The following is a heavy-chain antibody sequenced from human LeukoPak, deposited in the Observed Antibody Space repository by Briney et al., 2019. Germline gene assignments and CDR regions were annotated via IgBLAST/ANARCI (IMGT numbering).Heavy chain of an antibody. V-gene: IGHV1-18*04. CDR2: ISAYNGNT. Sequence: DSLTLSCTASGYTFTSYGISWARQPPGQGLEWMGWISAYNGNTNYAQKLQGRVTITTDTSTSSAYMQLRSLRADDTAVYYCARDRGAVAGFADYWGQGTLVTVST. J-gene: IGHJ4*02. CDR3: ARDRGAVAGFADY. CDR1: GYTFTSYG. D-gene: IGHD6-19*01.